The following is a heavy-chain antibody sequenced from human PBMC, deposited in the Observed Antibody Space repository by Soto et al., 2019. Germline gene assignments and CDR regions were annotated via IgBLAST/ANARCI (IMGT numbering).Heavy chain of an antibody. CDR3: ARDGHEWELLSWLDP. V-gene: IGHV1-18*01. CDR1: GYTFTSYG. Sequence: ASVKVSCKASGYTFTSYGISWVRQAPGQGLEWMGWISAYNGNTNYAQKLQGRVTMTTDTSTSTADMERRSLRSDDTAVYYCARDGHEWELLSWLDPWGQGTLVTVYS. CDR2: ISAYNGNT. J-gene: IGHJ5*02. D-gene: IGHD1-26*01.